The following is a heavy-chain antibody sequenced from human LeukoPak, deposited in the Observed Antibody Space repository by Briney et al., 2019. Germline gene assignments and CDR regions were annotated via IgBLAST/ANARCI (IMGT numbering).Heavy chain of an antibody. CDR3: ARGNYYGSGSSFDY. CDR1: GFTFSLYW. CDR2: IKQDGSEE. J-gene: IGHJ4*02. D-gene: IGHD3-10*01. Sequence: GGSLRLSCVVSGFTFSLYWMNWVRQAPGKGLEWVANIKQDGSEEYYVDSVKGRFTISRDNAKNSLYLQMNSLRVEDTAVYYCARGNYYGSGSSFDYWGQGTLVTVSS. V-gene: IGHV3-7*01.